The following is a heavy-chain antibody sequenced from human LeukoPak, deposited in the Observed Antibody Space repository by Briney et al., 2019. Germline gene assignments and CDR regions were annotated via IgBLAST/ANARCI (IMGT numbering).Heavy chain of an antibody. J-gene: IGHJ4*02. CDR2: INHSGST. D-gene: IGHD2-2*01. CDR3: ARFVPAAKTFDY. CDR1: GGSFSGYY. V-gene: IGHV4-34*01. Sequence: SETLSLTCAVYGGSFSGYYWSWIRQPPGKGLEWIGEINHSGSTNYNPSLKSRVTISVDTSKNQFSLKLSSVTAADTAVYYCARFVPAAKTFDYGGQGTLVTVSS.